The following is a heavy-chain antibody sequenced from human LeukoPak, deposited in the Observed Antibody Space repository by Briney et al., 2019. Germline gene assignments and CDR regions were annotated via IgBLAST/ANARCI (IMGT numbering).Heavy chain of an antibody. CDR2: INHSGST. J-gene: IGHJ4*02. Sequence: PSETLSLTCAVYGGSFSGYYWSWIRQPPGKGLEWIGEINHSGSTNYNPSLKSRVTISVDTSKNQFSLKLSSVTAADTAVYYCARTTYYYDSSGYGFGYWSQGTLVTVSS. V-gene: IGHV4-34*01. D-gene: IGHD3-22*01. CDR3: ARTTYYYDSSGYGFGY. CDR1: GGSFSGYY.